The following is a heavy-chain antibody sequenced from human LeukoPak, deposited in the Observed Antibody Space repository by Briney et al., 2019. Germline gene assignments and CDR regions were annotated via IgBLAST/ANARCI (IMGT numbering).Heavy chain of an antibody. CDR2: ISRSTETT. Sequence: GGSLRLSCAVSGFSFSSFALSGVRQAPGKGLEWVSSISRSTETTLYADSVKGRFTISRDNSKNTGFSQMNNLRAEDTAVYYCAKRAAVSGIVGPFDYWGQGTLVTVSS. D-gene: IGHD6-19*01. V-gene: IGHV3-23*01. J-gene: IGHJ4*02. CDR3: AKRAAVSGIVGPFDY. CDR1: GFSFSSFA.